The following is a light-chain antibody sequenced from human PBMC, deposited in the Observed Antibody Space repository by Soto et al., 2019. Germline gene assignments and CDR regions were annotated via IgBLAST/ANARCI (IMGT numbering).Light chain of an antibody. J-gene: IGKJ1*01. CDR3: QHYGSSPKT. CDR1: ETIRSW. CDR2: TAS. Sequence: EIVMTQSPSTLSGSLGDRVTLSCRASETIRSWLAWYERIPGKAPRVLIYTASTRASGVPSRFSGSGSGTDFTLTISRLEPEDFAMYYCQHYGSSPKTFGQGTKVDIK. V-gene: IGKV1-5*03.